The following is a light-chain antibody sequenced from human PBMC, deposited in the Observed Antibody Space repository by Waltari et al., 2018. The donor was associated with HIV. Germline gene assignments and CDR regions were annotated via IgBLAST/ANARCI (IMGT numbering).Light chain of an antibody. CDR1: SSDVGSYNL. J-gene: IGLJ3*02. V-gene: IGLV2-23*01. CDR2: EGS. Sequence: QSALTQPASVSGSPGQSITISCTGTSSDVGSYNLVSWYQHHPSKAPKLMLYEGSKRPSGVSNRCSGSKSGNTASLTISGLQAEDEADYYCCSYAGSSSWVFGGGTKLTVL. CDR3: CSYAGSSSWV.